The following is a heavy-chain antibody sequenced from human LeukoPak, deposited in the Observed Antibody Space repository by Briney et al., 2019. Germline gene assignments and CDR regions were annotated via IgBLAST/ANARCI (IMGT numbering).Heavy chain of an antibody. D-gene: IGHD3-10*01. Sequence: PSETLSLTCTVSGGPISSYYWSWIRQPPGKGLEWIGYIYYSGSTNYNPSLKSRVTISIDTSKNQFSLKLSSVTAADTAVYYCARLTGTGGYNWFDPWGQGTLVTVSS. J-gene: IGHJ5*02. CDR3: ARLTGTGGYNWFDP. V-gene: IGHV4-59*08. CDR1: GGPISSYY. CDR2: IYYSGST.